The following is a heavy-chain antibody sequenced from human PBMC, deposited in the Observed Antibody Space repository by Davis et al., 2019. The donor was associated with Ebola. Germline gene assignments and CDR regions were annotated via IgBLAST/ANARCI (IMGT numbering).Heavy chain of an antibody. D-gene: IGHD3-9*01. Sequence: SVKVSCKTSGGSFSSNPISWVRQAPRQGLEWMGGIIPIFDTPHYAQKFQGRITITADASTSTAYMELSSLRSEDTATYFCARDFDGGNYYFDYWGPGTPVTVAS. CDR2: IIPIFDTP. CDR1: GGSFSSNP. J-gene: IGHJ4*02. CDR3: ARDFDGGNYYFDY. V-gene: IGHV1-69*13.